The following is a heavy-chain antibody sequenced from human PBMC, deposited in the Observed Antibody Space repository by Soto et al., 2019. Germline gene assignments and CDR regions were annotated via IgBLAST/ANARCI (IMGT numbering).Heavy chain of an antibody. CDR1: GFTFSNYA. Sequence: GGSLRLSCAASGFTFSNYAMTWVRQGPGEGLEWVSTISGSGDSTFYADSVRDRFTISRDNSKNTMYLQMNSLRAEDTAVYFCAKDYRLQVVRGRNNWFDPWGLGTLVTVSS. CDR2: ISGSGDST. CDR3: AKDYRLQVVRGRNNWFDP. J-gene: IGHJ5*02. V-gene: IGHV3-23*01. D-gene: IGHD3-10*01.